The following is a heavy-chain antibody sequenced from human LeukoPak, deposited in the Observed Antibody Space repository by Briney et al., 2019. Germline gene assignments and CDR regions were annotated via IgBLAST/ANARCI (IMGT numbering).Heavy chain of an antibody. D-gene: IGHD6-13*01. CDR3: ARDSKQLGNYYYYGMDV. J-gene: IGHJ6*02. Sequence: GGSLRLSCAASGFTFSSYWMHWVRQVPGKGLVWVSRINADGSSTNYADSVKGRFSISRDNAKNTLYLQMNSLRAEDTAVYYCARDSKQLGNYYYYGMDVWGQGTTVTVSS. V-gene: IGHV3-74*01. CDR2: INADGSST. CDR1: GFTFSSYW.